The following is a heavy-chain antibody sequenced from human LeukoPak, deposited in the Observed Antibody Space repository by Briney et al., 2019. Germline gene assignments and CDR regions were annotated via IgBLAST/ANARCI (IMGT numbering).Heavy chain of an antibody. CDR1: GDSISSSSYY. CDR3: ARGGYDQALDY. CDR2: IYHSGST. Sequence: SETLSLTCTVSGDSISSSSYYWGWIRQPPGKGLEWIGSIYHSGSTYYNPPLKSRVTISVDTSKNQFSLKLSSVTAADTAVYYCARGGYDQALDYWGQGTLVTVSS. V-gene: IGHV4-39*07. J-gene: IGHJ4*02. D-gene: IGHD5-12*01.